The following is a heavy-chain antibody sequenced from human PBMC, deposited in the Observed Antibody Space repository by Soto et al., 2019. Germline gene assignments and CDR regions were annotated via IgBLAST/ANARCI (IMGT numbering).Heavy chain of an antibody. V-gene: IGHV4-39*01. D-gene: IGHD1-1*01. J-gene: IGHJ5*02. Sequence: SETLSLTCTVSGGSISSTAYYWGWIRQPPGRGLEWIGTIYYSGSTYYNPSLKSRVTISVDTSKNQFSLNLSSVVAADMVVYSCVRGTDPINWFDPWGQGTLVTVSS. CDR1: GGSISSTAYY. CDR2: IYYSGST. CDR3: VRGTDPINWFDP.